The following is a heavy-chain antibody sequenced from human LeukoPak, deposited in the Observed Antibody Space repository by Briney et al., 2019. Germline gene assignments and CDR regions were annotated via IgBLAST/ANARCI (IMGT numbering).Heavy chain of an antibody. Sequence: GRSLRLSCAASGFIFGDYGMYWVRQAPGKGLEWVSGINWNSDRIGYADSVKGRFTITRDNAKNSLYMQMNSVRAEDTALYYCARASYYYDTSGLGAFDVWGQGTTVVVSS. CDR2: INWNSDRI. J-gene: IGHJ3*01. CDR3: ARASYYYDTSGLGAFDV. D-gene: IGHD3-22*01. CDR1: GFIFGDYG. V-gene: IGHV3-9*01.